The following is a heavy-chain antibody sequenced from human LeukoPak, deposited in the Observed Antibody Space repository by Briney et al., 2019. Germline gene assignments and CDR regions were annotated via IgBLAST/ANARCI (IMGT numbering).Heavy chain of an antibody. D-gene: IGHD1-26*01. J-gene: IGHJ4*02. CDR2: FYDSGNT. CDR3: ARGKSRGSPIDY. V-gene: IGHV4-38-2*02. Sequence: SETLSLTCTVSGYSISSGYYWGWSRQPPGKVLEWIGSFYDSGNTYYNPSLKSRVTISVDTSKNQFSLKVRSVTAAETAVYFCARGKSRGSPIDYWGQGTLVTVSS. CDR1: GYSISSGYY.